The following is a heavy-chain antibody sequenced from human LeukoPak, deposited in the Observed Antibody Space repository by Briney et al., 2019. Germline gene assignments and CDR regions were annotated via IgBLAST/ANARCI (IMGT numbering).Heavy chain of an antibody. CDR1: GFIFNNYG. D-gene: IGHD3-22*01. Sequence: GRSLRLSCAASGFIFNNYGMHWLRQAPGKGLEWVAVIYSDGSKQNYADSVKGRFTISRDDSKNTVYLQMNSLRAEDTAVYYCAKDVRSGYFDYWGQGTLVTVSS. J-gene: IGHJ4*02. V-gene: IGHV3-33*06. CDR3: AKDVRSGYFDY. CDR2: IYSDGSKQ.